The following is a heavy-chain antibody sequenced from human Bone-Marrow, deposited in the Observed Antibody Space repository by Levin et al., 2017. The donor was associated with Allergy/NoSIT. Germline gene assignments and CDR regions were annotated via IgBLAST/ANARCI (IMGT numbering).Heavy chain of an antibody. CDR1: GFSFSDYY. CDR3: VRETSYAFES. CDR2: ISSTGTST. J-gene: IGHJ3*02. Sequence: GGSLRLSCAASGFSFSDYYMNWIRQAPGQGLEWISYISSTGTSTNYADSVKGRFTISRDNAKRSLSLQVNSLRADDTAVYYCVRETSYAFESWGRGTMVTDSS. V-gene: IGHV3-11*05.